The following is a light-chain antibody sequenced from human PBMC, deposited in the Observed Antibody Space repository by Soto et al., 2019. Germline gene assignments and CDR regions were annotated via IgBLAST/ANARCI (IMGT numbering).Light chain of an antibody. CDR2: DVS. CDR3: SSYISSSTVV. V-gene: IGLV2-14*01. Sequence: QSALTQPASVSGSPGQWITISCTGTSSDVGGYNYVSWYQQHPGKAPKLMIYDVSNRPSGVSNRFSGSKSGNTASLTISGLQSEDEADYYCSSYISSSTVVFGGGTQLTVL. J-gene: IGLJ2*01. CDR1: SSDVGGYNY.